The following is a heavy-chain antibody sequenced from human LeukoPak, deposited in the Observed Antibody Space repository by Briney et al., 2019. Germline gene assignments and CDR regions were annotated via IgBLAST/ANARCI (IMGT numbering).Heavy chain of an antibody. CDR3: ARSHYDFWSGYYLWWFDP. Sequence: SVKVSCKASGGTFSSYAISWVRQAPGQGLEWMGGIIPIFGTANYAQKFRGRVTITTDESTSTAYMELSSLRSEDTAVYYCARSHYDFWSGYYLWWFDPWGQGTLVTVSS. J-gene: IGHJ5*02. D-gene: IGHD3-3*01. CDR2: IIPIFGTA. V-gene: IGHV1-69*05. CDR1: GGTFSSYA.